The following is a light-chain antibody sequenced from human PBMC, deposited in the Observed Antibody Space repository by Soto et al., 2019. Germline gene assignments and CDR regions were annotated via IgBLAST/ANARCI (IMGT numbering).Light chain of an antibody. CDR1: QSISTW. CDR2: KAS. CDR3: QQYENYWT. V-gene: IGKV1-5*03. J-gene: IGKJ1*01. Sequence: DIQMTQSPSTLSAVVGDRVTISFRASQSISTWLAWYQQKPGKAPKLLIYKASNLESGVPSRFSGSGSGTEFSLTISNLQPDDCATYYCQQYENYWTFGQGTKVDIK.